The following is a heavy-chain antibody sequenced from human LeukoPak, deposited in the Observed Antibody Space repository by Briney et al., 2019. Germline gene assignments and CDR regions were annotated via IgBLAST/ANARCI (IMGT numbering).Heavy chain of an antibody. CDR3: ARASIVATRYYFYGMDV. V-gene: IGHV1-3*01. Sequence: ASVKVCCKASGFPLTTYAIYWGRQAPGQSLEWVGWINAGNGKTEYAQKLHDRVTITRDTSTSTDDMELSSLRSEDTAVYYCARASIVATRYYFYGMDVWGKGTTVIVSS. D-gene: IGHD5-12*01. CDR2: INAGNGKT. CDR1: GFPLTTYA. J-gene: IGHJ6*04.